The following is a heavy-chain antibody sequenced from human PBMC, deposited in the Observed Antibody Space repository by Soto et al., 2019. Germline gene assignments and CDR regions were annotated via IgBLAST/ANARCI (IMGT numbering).Heavy chain of an antibody. CDR3: AREGSSSWYERMVAGLWFDP. CDR1: GGSVSSGSYY. D-gene: IGHD6-13*01. V-gene: IGHV3-11*04. Sequence: LSLTCTVSGGSVSSGSYYWSWIRQPPWKGLEWVSAISGSGGITYYADSVKGRFTISRDNAKNSLYLQMNSLRAEDTAVYYCAREGSSSWYERMVAGLWFDPWGQGXLVTVYS. J-gene: IGHJ5*02. CDR2: ISGSGGIT.